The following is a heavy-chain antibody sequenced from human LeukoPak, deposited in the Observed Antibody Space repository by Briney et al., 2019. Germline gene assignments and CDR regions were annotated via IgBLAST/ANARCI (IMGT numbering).Heavy chain of an antibody. J-gene: IGHJ4*02. D-gene: IGHD2-15*01. CDR2: ISNSGSNT. Sequence: GGSLRLSCAASGFIFSDYYMNWIRRAPGKGLERVSYISNSGSNTYYADSVKGRFTLSRDNAKNLLYLQMNSLSAEDTAVYYCARSGASCYLGCGFDYCGQGTLVTVSP. CDR1: GFIFSDYY. V-gene: IGHV3-11*04. CDR3: ARSGASCYLGCGFDY.